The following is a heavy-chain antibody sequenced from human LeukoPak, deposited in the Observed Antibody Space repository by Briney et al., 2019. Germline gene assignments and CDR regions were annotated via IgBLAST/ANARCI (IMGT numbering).Heavy chain of an antibody. J-gene: IGHJ4*02. Sequence: SSETLSLTCTVSDGSISGYYWSWIRQPPGKGLEWIGYIHYSGSTNYNPSLKSRVTISIDTSKNQFSLNLSSVTAADTAVYYCARGASGYSSGWGQGTLVTVSS. CDR3: ARGASGYSSG. CDR1: DGSISGYY. V-gene: IGHV4-59*01. D-gene: IGHD5-18*01. CDR2: IHYSGST.